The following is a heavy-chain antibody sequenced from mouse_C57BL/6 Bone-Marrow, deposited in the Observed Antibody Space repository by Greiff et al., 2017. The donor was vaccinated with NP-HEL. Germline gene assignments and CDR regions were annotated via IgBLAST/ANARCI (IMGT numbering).Heavy chain of an antibody. CDR1: GYTFTSYG. CDR2: IYPRSGNT. D-gene: IGHD1-1*01. CDR3: SNYYGSPFAY. V-gene: IGHV1-81*01. Sequence: QVQLQQSGAELARPGASVKLSCKASGYTFTSYGISWVKQRTGQGLEWIGEIYPRSGNTYYNEKFKGKATLNADKSSSTAYMELRSLTSEDSAVYFCSNYYGSPFAYWGQGTLVTVSA. J-gene: IGHJ3*01.